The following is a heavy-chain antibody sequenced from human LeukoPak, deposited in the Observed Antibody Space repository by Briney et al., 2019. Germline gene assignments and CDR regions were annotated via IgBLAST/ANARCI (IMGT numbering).Heavy chain of an antibody. D-gene: IGHD1-1*01. CDR2: IYYSGST. J-gene: IGHJ5*02. Sequence: SETLSLTCTVSGGSISSSSYYWGWIRQPPGKGLEWIGSIYYSGSTYYNPSLKSRVTIPVDTSKNQFSLKLSSVTAADTAVYYCARVWHQLTYNWFDPWGQGTLVTVSS. CDR3: ARVWHQLTYNWFDP. V-gene: IGHV4-39*01. CDR1: GGSISSSSYY.